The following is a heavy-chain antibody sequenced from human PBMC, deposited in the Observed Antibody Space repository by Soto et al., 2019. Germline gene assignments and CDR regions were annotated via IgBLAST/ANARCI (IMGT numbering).Heavy chain of an antibody. CDR3: AGGDCYDIHGY. J-gene: IGHJ4*02. D-gene: IGHD3-22*01. CDR2: TNAGNGNT. V-gene: IGHV1-3*01. Sequence: QVQLVQPGAEVKKPGASVKVSCKASGYTFTNYAMHWVRQAPGQRLEWMGWTNAGNGNTKSSQKFQGRVTITRDTSASTDYTELSSLKSEDTAVYYCAGGDCYDIHGYWGQGTLVTVSS. CDR1: GYTFTNYA.